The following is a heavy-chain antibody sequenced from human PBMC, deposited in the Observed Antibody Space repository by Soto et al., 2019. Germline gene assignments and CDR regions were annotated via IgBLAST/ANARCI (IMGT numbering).Heavy chain of an antibody. D-gene: IGHD2-2*01. CDR1: GFTFSSYS. Sequence: PGGLLRLSCAASGFTFSSYSMNWVRQAPGEGLEWVSYISSSRSTIYYADSVKGRFTISRDNAKNSLYLQMNSLRAEDTAVYYCARDCPGSSTTCYGNEWFDSWGQGTLVTVSS. V-gene: IGHV3-48*01. CDR3: ARDCPGSSTTCYGNEWFDS. CDR2: ISSSRSTI. J-gene: IGHJ5*01.